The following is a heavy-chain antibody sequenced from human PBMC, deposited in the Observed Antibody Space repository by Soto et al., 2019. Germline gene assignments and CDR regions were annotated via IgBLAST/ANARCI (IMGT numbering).Heavy chain of an antibody. Sequence: GGSLRLSCAASGLTFSSYAMTWVRQAPGKGLEWVSTIGGNGASIAYADSVKGRFTISRDNSRNTLFLQMNSLRAEDTAVYFCTSTIITGYWGQGTLVTVS. CDR2: IGGNGASI. CDR1: GLTFSSYA. V-gene: IGHV3-23*01. D-gene: IGHD1-1*01. J-gene: IGHJ4*02. CDR3: TSTIITGY.